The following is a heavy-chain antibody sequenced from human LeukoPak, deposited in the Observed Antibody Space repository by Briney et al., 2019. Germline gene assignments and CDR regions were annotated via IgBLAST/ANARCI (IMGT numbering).Heavy chain of an antibody. D-gene: IGHD3-10*01. CDR1: GGSISSYY. V-gene: IGHV4-59*01. CDR3: ARVKVRGVIGDY. Sequence: PSETLSLTCTVSGGSISSYYWSWIRQPPGKGLEWIGYIYYSGSTNYNPSLKSRVTISVDTSKNQFSLKLSSVTAADTAVYYCARVKVRGVIGDYWGQGTLVTVSS. CDR2: IYYSGST. J-gene: IGHJ4*02.